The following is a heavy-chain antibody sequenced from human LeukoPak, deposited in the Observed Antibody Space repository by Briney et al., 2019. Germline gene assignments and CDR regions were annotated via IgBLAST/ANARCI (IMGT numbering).Heavy chain of an antibody. Sequence: SETLSLTCTVSGASDGSISSYSWSWIRQPPGKGLEWIGYLFSSGSTNYQPSLKSRVTISMDMSKNQFSLKLSSVTAADTAVYYCARKTLGDGRWAFDIWGQGTMVTVSS. V-gene: IGHV4-59*01. CDR1: GASDGSISSYS. CDR2: LFSSGST. D-gene: IGHD2-21*02. CDR3: ARKTLGDGRWAFDI. J-gene: IGHJ3*02.